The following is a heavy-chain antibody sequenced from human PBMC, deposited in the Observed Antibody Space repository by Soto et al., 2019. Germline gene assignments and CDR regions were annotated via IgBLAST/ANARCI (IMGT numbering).Heavy chain of an antibody. V-gene: IGHV4-30-4*01. CDR1: GGSISSGGYY. Sequence: QVQLQESGPGLVKPSQTLSLTCTVSGGSISSGGYYWSWIRQPPGKGLEWIGYIYYSGSSYYNPSLRSRATISVDTSKNQFSLRLSSVTAADTAVYYCARVGPAYCGADCCYIDYWGQGTLVTVSS. CDR3: ARVGPAYCGADCCYIDY. D-gene: IGHD2-21*02. CDR2: IYYSGSS. J-gene: IGHJ4*02.